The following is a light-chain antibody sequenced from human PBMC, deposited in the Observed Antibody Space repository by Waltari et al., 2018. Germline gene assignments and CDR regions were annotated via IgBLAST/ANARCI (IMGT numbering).Light chain of an antibody. J-gene: IGKJ1*01. Sequence: DIQMTQSPSSLPAAVGDSVTITCRASQTISTYLNWYLQKPGKAPKLLIFGASTLQSGVPSRFSGSGSGTDFTLSISGLQPDDFGTYYCQQSYSNPRTFGQGTKVDIK. V-gene: IGKV1-39*01. CDR1: QTISTY. CDR3: QQSYSNPRT. CDR2: GAS.